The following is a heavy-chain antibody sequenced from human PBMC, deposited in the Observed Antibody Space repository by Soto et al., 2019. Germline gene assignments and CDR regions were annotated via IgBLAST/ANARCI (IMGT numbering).Heavy chain of an antibody. CDR1: GYTFTSYD. Sequence: QVQLVQSGAEVKKPGASVKVSCKASGYTFTSYDINWVRQATGQGLEWMGWMNPNSGNTAYAQKFQGRVTMTRNTSISPAYMELSSLRSEDTAVYYCARERGCSGGSCYFFDYWGQGTLVTVSS. CDR2: MNPNSGNT. V-gene: IGHV1-8*01. J-gene: IGHJ4*02. CDR3: ARERGCSGGSCYFFDY. D-gene: IGHD2-15*01.